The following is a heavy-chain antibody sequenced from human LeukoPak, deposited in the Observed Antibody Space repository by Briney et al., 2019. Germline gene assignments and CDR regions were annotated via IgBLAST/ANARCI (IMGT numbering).Heavy chain of an antibody. CDR2: IYYSGNS. CDR3: APSRSDSSGWYRVNWFDP. D-gene: IGHD6-19*01. V-gene: IGHV4-30-4*08. J-gene: IGHJ5*02. Sequence: SETLSLTCTVSGASIARDGYYWSWIRQPPGKGLEWIGYIYYSGNSYYHPSLKSRVTISIDPSKNQFSLRLNSVTAADTAVYYCAPSRSDSSGWYRVNWFDPWGQGTLVTVSS. CDR1: GASIARDGYY.